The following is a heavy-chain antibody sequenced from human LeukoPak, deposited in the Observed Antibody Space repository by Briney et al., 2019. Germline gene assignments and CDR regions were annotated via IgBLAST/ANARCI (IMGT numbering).Heavy chain of an antibody. CDR2: INHSGST. V-gene: IGHV4-34*01. D-gene: IGHD2-2*01. Sequence: PSETLSLTCAVYGGSFSGYYWSWIRQPPGKGLEWIGEINHSGSTNYNPSLKSRVTISVDTSKNQFSLKLSSVTAADTAVYYCARGQIVVVPAAAERGSPSYGMDVWGQGTTVTVSS. J-gene: IGHJ6*02. CDR3: ARGQIVVVPAAAERGSPSYGMDV. CDR1: GGSFSGYY.